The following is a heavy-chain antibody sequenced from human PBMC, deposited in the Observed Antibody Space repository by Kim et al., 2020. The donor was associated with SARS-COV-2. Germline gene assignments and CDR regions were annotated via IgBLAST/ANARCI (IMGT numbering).Heavy chain of an antibody. J-gene: IGHJ3*02. CDR3: ASGSRPELLWYAFDI. V-gene: IGHV4-59*08. Sequence: SETLSLTCTVSGGSISSYYWSWIRQPPGKGLEWIGYIYYSGSTNYNPSPKSRVTISADTSKNQFSLKLSSVTAADTAVYYCASGSRPELLWYAFDIWGQGTMVTVSS. CDR1: GGSISSYY. D-gene: IGHD3-10*01. CDR2: IYYSGST.